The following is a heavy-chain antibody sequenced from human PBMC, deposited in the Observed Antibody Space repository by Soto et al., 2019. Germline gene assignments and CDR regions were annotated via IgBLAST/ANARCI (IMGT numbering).Heavy chain of an antibody. CDR3: AREPYGDSQYVDY. D-gene: IGHD2-21*02. J-gene: IGHJ4*02. Sequence: QVPLVESGGGMVQPGTSLRLSCAASGFTFNSLSLHWVRQRPDKGLEWVAVISHDGRVTFYADFVKGRFTVSRDNSKNTIYLQVNSLRAEDTAVYYCAREPYGDSQYVDYWGQGTLVTVSS. V-gene: IGHV3-30*04. CDR2: ISHDGRVT. CDR1: GFTFNSLS.